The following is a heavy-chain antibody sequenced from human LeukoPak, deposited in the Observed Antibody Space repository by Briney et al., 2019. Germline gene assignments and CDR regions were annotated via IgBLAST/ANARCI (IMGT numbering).Heavy chain of an antibody. CDR1: GDSISGFY. Sequence: PSETLSLTCTVSGDSISGFYRSRMRQAAGEGLEWIGHIYTRGSTNYNPSLKSRVIISVDTSKNQFSLKLNSVTAADTAVYYCARVDGSCSGGSCPSGNWFDPWGQGTLVTVSS. V-gene: IGHV4-4*07. CDR2: IYTRGST. CDR3: ARVDGSCSGGSCPSGNWFDP. J-gene: IGHJ5*02. D-gene: IGHD2-15*01.